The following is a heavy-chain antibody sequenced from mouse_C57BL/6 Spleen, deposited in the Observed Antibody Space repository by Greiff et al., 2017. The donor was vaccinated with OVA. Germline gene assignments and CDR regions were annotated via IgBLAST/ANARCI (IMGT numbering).Heavy chain of an antibody. CDR1: GYTFTSYW. J-gene: IGHJ3*01. V-gene: IGHV1-72*01. CDR2: IDPNSGGT. Sequence: VQLQQPGAELVKPGASVKLSCKASGYTFTSYWMHWVEQRPGRGLEWIGRIDPNSGGTKYNEKFKSKATLTVDKPSSTAYMQLSSLTSEDSAVYYCAREDGYYVFAYWGQGTLVTVSA. CDR3: AREDGYYVFAY. D-gene: IGHD2-3*01.